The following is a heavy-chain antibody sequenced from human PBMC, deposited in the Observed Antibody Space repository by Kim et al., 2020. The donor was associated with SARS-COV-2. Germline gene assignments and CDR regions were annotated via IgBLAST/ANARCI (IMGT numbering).Heavy chain of an antibody. CDR3: ARGINTAA. V-gene: IGHV3-7*01. CDR2: GREI. Sequence: GREIDYVDSGKGRFTISRDNAVNSLYLKMNSLRAGDTAVYYCARGINTAAWGQGTLVTVSS. D-gene: IGHD2-15*01. J-gene: IGHJ4*02.